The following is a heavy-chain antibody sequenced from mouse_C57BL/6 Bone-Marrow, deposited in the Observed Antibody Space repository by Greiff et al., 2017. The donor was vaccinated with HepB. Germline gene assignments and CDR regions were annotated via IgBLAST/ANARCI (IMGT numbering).Heavy chain of an antibody. D-gene: IGHD3-2*02. Sequence: EVQLQQSGAELVRPGASVKLSCTASGFNIKDDYMHWVKQRPEQGLEWIGWIDPENGDTEYASKFQGKATITADTSSNTAYLQLSRLTSEDTAVYYCTTAQATSYAMDYWGQGTSVTVSS. CDR2: IDPENGDT. J-gene: IGHJ4*01. V-gene: IGHV14-4*01. CDR3: TTAQATSYAMDY. CDR1: GFNIKDDY.